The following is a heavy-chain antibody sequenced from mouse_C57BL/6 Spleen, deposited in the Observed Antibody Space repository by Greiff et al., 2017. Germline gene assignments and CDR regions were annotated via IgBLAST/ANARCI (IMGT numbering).Heavy chain of an antibody. CDR3: ARRGYDYLYYYAMDY. D-gene: IGHD2-4*01. V-gene: IGHV1-69*01. CDR1: GYTFTSYW. Sequence: QVQLQQPGAELVMPGASVKLSCKASGYTFTSYWMHWVKQRPGQGLEWIGEIDPSDSYTNYNQKFKGKSTLTVDKSSSTAYMQLSSLTSEDSAVYYCARRGYDYLYYYAMDYWGQGTSVTVSS. J-gene: IGHJ4*01. CDR2: IDPSDSYT.